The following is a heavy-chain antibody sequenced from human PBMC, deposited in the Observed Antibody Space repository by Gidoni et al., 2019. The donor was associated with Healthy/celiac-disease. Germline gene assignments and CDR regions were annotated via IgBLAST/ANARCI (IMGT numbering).Heavy chain of an antibody. CDR2: ISYDGSNK. D-gene: IGHD4-17*01. V-gene: IGHV3-30-3*01. Sequence: QVQLVESGGGVVQPGRSLRLSCAAPGFPFSSYAMHWVRQAPGKGLEWVAVISYDGSNKYYADSVKGRFTISRDNSKNTLYLQMNSLRAEDTAVYYCARVGRTTVTTRGYFDYWGQGTLVTVSS. CDR3: ARVGRTTVTTRGYFDY. J-gene: IGHJ4*02. CDR1: GFPFSSYA.